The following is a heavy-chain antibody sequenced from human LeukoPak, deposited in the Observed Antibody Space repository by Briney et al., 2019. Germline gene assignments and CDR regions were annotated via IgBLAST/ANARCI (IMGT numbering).Heavy chain of an antibody. Sequence: GGSLRLSCVASGFTFTSYAMGWVRQAPGKGLEWVSAISGGGGSIYYADSVKGRFTISRDNSKNTVYLQMNSLRAEDTAVYYCAKDQLLGGSYTFDYWGQGTLVTVSS. CDR3: AKDQLLGGSYTFDY. J-gene: IGHJ4*02. CDR1: GFTFTSYA. CDR2: ISGGGGSI. D-gene: IGHD1-26*01. V-gene: IGHV3-23*01.